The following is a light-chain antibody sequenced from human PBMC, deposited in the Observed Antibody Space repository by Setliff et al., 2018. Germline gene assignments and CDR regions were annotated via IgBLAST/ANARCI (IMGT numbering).Light chain of an antibody. CDR1: SSDIGGYNY. CDR2: DVN. CDR3: SSHTTTSTVV. V-gene: IGLV2-14*01. Sequence: QSALTQPASVSGSPGQSITISCTGSSSDIGGYNYVSWYQQHPGKAPKLMIYDVNERPSGVSNRFSGSKSGNTASLTISGLQAEDEADYYCSSHTTTSTVVIGGGTKVTVL. J-gene: IGLJ2*01.